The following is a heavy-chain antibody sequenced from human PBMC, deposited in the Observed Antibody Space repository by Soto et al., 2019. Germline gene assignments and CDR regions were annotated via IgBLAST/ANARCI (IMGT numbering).Heavy chain of an antibody. CDR2: ITFSGNTV. CDR3: ARVSWREKYDKDV. V-gene: IGHV3-11*01. CDR1: GFTFSDSY. Sequence: LILYSAPSGFTFSDSYMSWIRQAPGKGLEWISYITFSGNTVYYADSLKGRFTISRDNAKNSLYLQMNRLRAEDTAVYYCARVSWREKYDKDVWAQGTTVAASS. J-gene: IGHJ6*02.